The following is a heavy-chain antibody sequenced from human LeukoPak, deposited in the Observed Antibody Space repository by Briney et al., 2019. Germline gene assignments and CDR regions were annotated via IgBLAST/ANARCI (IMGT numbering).Heavy chain of an antibody. J-gene: IGHJ3*02. D-gene: IGHD3-3*01. CDR3: ASAIFVENAFDI. CDR2: IYYSGST. CDR1: GGSFSGYY. V-gene: IGHV4-31*11. Sequence: SETLSLTCAVYGGSFSGYYWTWIRQHPGKGLEWIGYIYYSGSTYYNPSLKSRVTISVDTSKNQFSLKLSSVTAADTAVYYCASAIFVENAFDIWGQGTMVTVSS.